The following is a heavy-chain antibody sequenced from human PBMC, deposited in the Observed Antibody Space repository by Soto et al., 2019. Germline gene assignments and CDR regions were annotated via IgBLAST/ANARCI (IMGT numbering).Heavy chain of an antibody. D-gene: IGHD3-3*01. CDR2: FDPEDGET. J-gene: IGHJ4*02. CDR1: GYTLTELS. V-gene: IGHV1-24*01. Sequence: ASVKVSCKVSGYTLTELSMHWVRQAPGKGLEWMGGFDPEDGETIYAQKFQGRVTMTEDTSTDTAYTELSSLRSEDTAVYYCAPRYYDFWSGYYGNDYWGQGTLVTVSS. CDR3: APRYYDFWSGYYGNDY.